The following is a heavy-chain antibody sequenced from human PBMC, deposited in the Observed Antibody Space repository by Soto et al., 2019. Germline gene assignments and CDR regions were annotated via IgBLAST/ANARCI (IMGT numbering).Heavy chain of an antibody. D-gene: IGHD3-22*01. CDR1: GYSFTSYL. V-gene: IGHV5-10-1*01. J-gene: IGHJ5*02. Sequence: GESLKISCKGSGYSFTSYLISWVRQMPGKGLEWMGRIDPSDSYTNYSPSFQGHVTISADKSISTAYLQWSSLKASDTAMYYCARHPYDSSGSQIGWFDPWGQGTLVTVSS. CDR2: IDPSDSYT. CDR3: ARHPYDSSGSQIGWFDP.